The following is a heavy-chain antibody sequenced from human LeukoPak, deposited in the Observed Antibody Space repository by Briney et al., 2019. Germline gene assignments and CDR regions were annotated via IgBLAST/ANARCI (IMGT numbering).Heavy chain of an antibody. CDR3: AKGGAAMTDAPHGDVVTTTLDGFDI. J-gene: IGHJ3*02. D-gene: IGHD2-21*02. CDR1: GFAFSAYA. CDR2: VSGSGGRT. Sequence: GGSLRLSCVASGFAFSAYALSWVRHTPGKGLEWVSTVSGSGGRTFYADSVKVRFTISRDNSKKIVSLQMNSLRVDDTAVYYCAKGGAAMTDAPHGDVVTTTLDGFDIWGQGSMVTVSS. V-gene: IGHV3-23*01.